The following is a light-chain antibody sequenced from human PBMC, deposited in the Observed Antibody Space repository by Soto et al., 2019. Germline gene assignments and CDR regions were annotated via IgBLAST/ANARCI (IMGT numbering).Light chain of an antibody. CDR3: QQSYSSSIT. Sequence: DIQMTQSPSSLSASVGDRVTITCRASQSISSYLNWYHQKPGKAPKLLIYAASNLQSGVPSRFSGSGSGTEFTLTISSLHPDDLATYYCQQSYSSSITFGQGTRLE. CDR2: AAS. CDR1: QSISSY. V-gene: IGKV1-39*01. J-gene: IGKJ5*01.